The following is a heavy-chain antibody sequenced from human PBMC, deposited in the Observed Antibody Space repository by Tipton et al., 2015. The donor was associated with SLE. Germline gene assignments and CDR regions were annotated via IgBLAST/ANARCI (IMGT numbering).Heavy chain of an antibody. CDR3: ARGSDGEYVRYFDV. J-gene: IGHJ2*01. D-gene: IGHD4-17*01. CDR2: IYYSGST. Sequence: TLSLTCTVSGGSISSYYWSWIRQPPGKGLEWIGYIYYSGSTVYNPSLQSRLTLSVDTSKNQFSLKLTSVTAADTAAYYCARGSDGEYVRYFDVWGPGTLVTVSS. CDR1: GGSISSYY. V-gene: IGHV4-59*01.